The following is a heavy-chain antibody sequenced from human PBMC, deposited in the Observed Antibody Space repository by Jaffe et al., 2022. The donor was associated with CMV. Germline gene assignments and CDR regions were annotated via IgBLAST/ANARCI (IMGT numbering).Heavy chain of an antibody. CDR1: GYTFTSYD. CDR3: ARGPGYSNYGVNPFYYYYYGMDV. V-gene: IGHV1-8*01. D-gene: IGHD4-4*01. Sequence: QVQLVQSGAEVKKPGASVKVSCKASGYTFTSYDINWVRQATGQGLEWMGWMNPNSGNTGYAQKFQGRVTMTRNTSISTAYMELSSLRSEDTAVYYCARGPGYSNYGVNPFYYYYYGMDVWGQGTTVTVSS. J-gene: IGHJ6*02. CDR2: MNPNSGNT.